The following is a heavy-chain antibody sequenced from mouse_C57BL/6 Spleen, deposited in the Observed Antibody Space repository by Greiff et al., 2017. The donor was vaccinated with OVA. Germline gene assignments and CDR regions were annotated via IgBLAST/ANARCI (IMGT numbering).Heavy chain of an antibody. Sequence: VKLQESGAELVRPGASVKLSCKASGYTFTDYYINWVKQRPGQGLEWIARIYPGSGNTYYNEKFKGKATLTAEKSSSTAYMQLSSLTSEDSAVYFCARCDYWGQGTTLTVSS. CDR1: GYTFTDYY. CDR3: ARCDY. V-gene: IGHV1-76*01. J-gene: IGHJ2*01. CDR2: IYPGSGNT.